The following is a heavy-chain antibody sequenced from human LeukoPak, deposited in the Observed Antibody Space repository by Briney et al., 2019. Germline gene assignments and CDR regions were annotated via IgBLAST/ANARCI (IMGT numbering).Heavy chain of an antibody. CDR3: ARAIKYFDWGFDP. D-gene: IGHD3-9*01. Sequence: SETLSLTCTVSGGSISSYYWSWIRQPPGKGLEWIGYIYYSGSTNYNPSLKSRVTISVDTSKNQFSLKLSSVTAADTAVYYCARAIKYFDWGFDPWGQGTLVTVSS. CDR2: IYYSGST. V-gene: IGHV4-59*01. CDR1: GGSISSYY. J-gene: IGHJ5*02.